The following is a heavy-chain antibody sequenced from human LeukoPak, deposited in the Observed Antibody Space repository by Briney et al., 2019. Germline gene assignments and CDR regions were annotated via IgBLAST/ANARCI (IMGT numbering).Heavy chain of an antibody. Sequence: SQTLSLTCTASGGSISNGDYYWSWIRQPPGKGLEWIGYIFYSGSTYYNPSLKSRVTVSVDTSKNQFSLKLSSVTAADTAVYYCARTNYYDSSGYFDYWGQGTLVTVSS. J-gene: IGHJ4*02. CDR2: IFYSGST. CDR1: GGSISNGDYY. V-gene: IGHV4-30-4*01. D-gene: IGHD3-22*01. CDR3: ARTNYYDSSGYFDY.